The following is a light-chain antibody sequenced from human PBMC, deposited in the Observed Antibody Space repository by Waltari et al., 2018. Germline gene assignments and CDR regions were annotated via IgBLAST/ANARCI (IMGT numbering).Light chain of an antibody. Sequence: SYVLTQPPSVSVAPGQAARLTCGGNSIGSRSVPWYQQKPGQAPVLVIYYDSDRPSGIPERISGSKSGNTATLTISRVEAGDEAAYYCQLWESGSDRVVFGGGTKLTVL. CDR3: QLWESGSDRVV. V-gene: IGLV3-21*01. CDR2: YDS. CDR1: SIGSRS. J-gene: IGLJ2*01.